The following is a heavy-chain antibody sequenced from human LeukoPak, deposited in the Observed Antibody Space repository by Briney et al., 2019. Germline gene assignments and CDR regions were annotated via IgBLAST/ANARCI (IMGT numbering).Heavy chain of an antibody. D-gene: IGHD4-17*01. J-gene: IGHJ3*02. CDR3: ARGSTTAQRKDAFGI. V-gene: IGHV3-21*06. CDR1: GFSFSRYS. CDR2: ISTISAYI. Sequence: GGSLRLSCAASGFSFSRYSMNWVRQAPGKGLEWVASISTISAYIYYSDSLKGRFTISRDNAKNLLYLQMNNLGAEDMALYFCARGSTTAQRKDAFGIWGQGTMVKVSS.